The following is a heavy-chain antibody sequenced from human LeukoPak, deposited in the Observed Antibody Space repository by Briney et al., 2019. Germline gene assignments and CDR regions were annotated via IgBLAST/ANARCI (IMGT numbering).Heavy chain of an antibody. CDR3: ARDLYGSGSPWFDP. D-gene: IGHD3-10*01. V-gene: IGHV4-34*01. CDR2: INHSGST. Sequence: SETLSLTCAVYGGSFSGYYWSWIRQPPGKGLEWIGEINHSGSTNYNPSLKSRVTISVDTSKNQFSLKLSSVTAADTAVYYCARDLYGSGSPWFDPWGQGTLVTVSS. CDR1: GGSFSGYY. J-gene: IGHJ5*02.